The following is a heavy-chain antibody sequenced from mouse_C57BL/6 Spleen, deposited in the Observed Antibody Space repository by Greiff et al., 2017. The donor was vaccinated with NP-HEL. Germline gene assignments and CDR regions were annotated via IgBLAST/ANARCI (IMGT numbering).Heavy chain of an antibody. Sequence: EVKLVESGEGLVKPGGSLKLSCAASGFTFSSYAMSWVRQTPEKRLEWVAYISSGGEYIYYADTVKGRFTISRDNARNTLYLQMSSLKSEDTAMYYCTRGLRREDAMDYWGQGTSVTVSS. V-gene: IGHV5-9-1*02. D-gene: IGHD2-4*01. CDR3: TRGLRREDAMDY. CDR1: GFTFSSYA. J-gene: IGHJ4*01. CDR2: ISSGGEYI.